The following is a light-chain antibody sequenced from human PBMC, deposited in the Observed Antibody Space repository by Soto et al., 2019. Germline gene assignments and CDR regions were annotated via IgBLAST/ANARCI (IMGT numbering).Light chain of an antibody. V-gene: IGKV3-20*01. J-gene: IGKJ5*01. CDR3: QQYGGSPIT. CDR1: QSISSRD. Sequence: EIVLTQSPGTLSLSPGERATLSCRASQSISSRDLGWYQQKPGQAPRLLIYGASTRATGIPDRFSGSGSGTDFTLTISRLQPEDFAVYYCQQYGGSPITFVQGTRLEIK. CDR2: GAS.